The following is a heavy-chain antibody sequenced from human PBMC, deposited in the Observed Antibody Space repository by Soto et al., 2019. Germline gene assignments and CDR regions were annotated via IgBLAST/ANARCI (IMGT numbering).Heavy chain of an antibody. CDR1: GFTFSSYS. D-gene: IGHD2-21*02. CDR2: ISSSSSYI. J-gene: IGHJ2*01. Sequence: EVQLVESGGGLVKPGGSLRLSCAASGFTFSSYSMNWVRQAPGKGLEWVSSISSSSSYIYYADSVKGRFTISRDNAKNSLYLKMNSLRAEDTAVYYCERELTANRKDVWYFDLWGRDTLVTVSS. CDR3: ERELTANRKDVWYFDL. V-gene: IGHV3-21*01.